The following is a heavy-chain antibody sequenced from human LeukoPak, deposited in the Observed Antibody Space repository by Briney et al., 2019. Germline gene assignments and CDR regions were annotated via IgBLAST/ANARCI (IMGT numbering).Heavy chain of an antibody. J-gene: IGHJ4*02. D-gene: IGHD6-19*01. CDR2: ISSSSSYI. Sequence: GGSLRLSRAASGFTFSSYSMNWVRQAPGKGLEWVSSISSSSSYIYYADSVKGRFTISRDNAKNSLYLQMNSLRAEDTAVYYCAGLGYSSGWYSFDYWGQGTLVTVSS. V-gene: IGHV3-21*01. CDR1: GFTFSSYS. CDR3: AGLGYSSGWYSFDY.